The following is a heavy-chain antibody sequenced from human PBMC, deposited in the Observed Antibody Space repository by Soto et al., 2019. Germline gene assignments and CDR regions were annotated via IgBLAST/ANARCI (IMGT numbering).Heavy chain of an antibody. Sequence: SETLSLTCAVSGGSISSGGYSWSWIRQPPGKGQEWIGYNYHSGSTYYNPSLKSRVTISVDRSKNQFSLKLSSVTAADTAVYYCARAVLRYFDWLGDAFDIWGQGTMVTVSS. CDR1: GGSISSGGYS. D-gene: IGHD3-9*01. V-gene: IGHV4-30-2*01. CDR3: ARAVLRYFDWLGDAFDI. CDR2: NYHSGST. J-gene: IGHJ3*02.